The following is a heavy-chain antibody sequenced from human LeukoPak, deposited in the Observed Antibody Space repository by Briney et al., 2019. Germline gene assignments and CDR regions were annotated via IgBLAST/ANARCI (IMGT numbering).Heavy chain of an antibody. J-gene: IGHJ4*02. V-gene: IGHV3-7*03. CDR2: IKQDGSEK. CDR3: ARDGGPFDS. Sequence: GGSLRLSCAASGFTFRSYWMSWVRQAPGKGLEWVANIKQDGSEKYYVDSGKGRFTISRDNAKKSLYLQMNSLRAEDTAVYYCARDGGPFDSWGQGTLVTVSS. CDR1: GFTFRSYW. D-gene: IGHD3-16*01.